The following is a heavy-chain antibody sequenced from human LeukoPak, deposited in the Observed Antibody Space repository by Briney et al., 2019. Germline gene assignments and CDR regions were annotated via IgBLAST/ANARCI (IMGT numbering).Heavy chain of an antibody. V-gene: IGHV4-39*07. J-gene: IGHJ4*02. CDR1: GGSISSGGYY. CDR3: ARARSSDY. CDR2: INHSGST. Sequence: SETLSLTCTVSGGSISSGGYYWSWIRQHPGKGLEWIGEINHSGSTNYNPSLKSRVTISVDTSKNQFSLKLSSVTAADTAVYYCARARSSDYWGQGTLVTVSS.